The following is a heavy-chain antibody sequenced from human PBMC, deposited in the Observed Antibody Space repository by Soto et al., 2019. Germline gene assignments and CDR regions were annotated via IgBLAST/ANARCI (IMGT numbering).Heavy chain of an antibody. D-gene: IGHD3-3*01. CDR2: IKSKTDGGTT. CDR1: GFTFSNAW. CDR3: TTDLFPPITIFGVVITPNP. J-gene: IGHJ5*02. V-gene: IGHV3-15*07. Sequence: GGSLRLSCAASGFTFSNAWMNWVRQAPGKGLEWVGRIKSKTDGGTTDYAAPVKGRFTISRDDSKNTLYLQMNSLKTEDTAVYYCTTDLFPPITIFGVVITPNPWGQGTLVTVSS.